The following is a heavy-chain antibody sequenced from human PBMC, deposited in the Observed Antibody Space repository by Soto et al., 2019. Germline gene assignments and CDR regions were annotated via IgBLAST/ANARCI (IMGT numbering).Heavy chain of an antibody. Sequence: PRWSLRLSCSASVFTFSSYAMHWVRQAPGKGLEWVAVISYDGSNKYYADSVKGRFTISRDNSKNTLYLQMNSLRAEDTAVYYCAAEDYDYWGQGTLVTVSS. D-gene: IGHD4-17*01. CDR1: VFTFSSYA. V-gene: IGHV3-30-3*01. CDR2: ISYDGSNK. J-gene: IGHJ4*02. CDR3: AAEDYDY.